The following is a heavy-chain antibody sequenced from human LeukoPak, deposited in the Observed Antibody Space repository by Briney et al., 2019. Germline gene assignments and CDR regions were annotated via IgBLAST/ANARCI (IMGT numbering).Heavy chain of an antibody. CDR3: ARASLGYYDSSGYPAEYFQH. Sequence: GASVKVSCKASGGTFSSHTISWVRQAPGQGLEWMGRIIPIFGTANYAQKFQDRVTITTDKSTSTAYMELSSLRSEDSAVYYCARASLGYYDSSGYPAEYFQHWGQGTLVTVSS. V-gene: IGHV1-69*08. CDR2: IIPIFGTA. J-gene: IGHJ1*01. CDR1: GGTFSSHT. D-gene: IGHD3-22*01.